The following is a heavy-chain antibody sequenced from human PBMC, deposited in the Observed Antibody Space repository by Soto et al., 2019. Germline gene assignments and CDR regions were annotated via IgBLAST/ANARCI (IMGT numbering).Heavy chain of an antibody. CDR1: GFTFSSYS. V-gene: IGHV3-23*01. CDR2: TSGSGDTT. D-gene: IGHD3-10*01. CDR3: AKDLGYDGSGIEI. J-gene: IGHJ4*02. Sequence: EVQLLESGGGLLQPGGSLRLSCAVSGFTFSSYSMSWVRQAPGKGLEWVAATSGSGDTTYYADSVKGRFTISRDNSKNTLYVQINSLRADDTAVYYCAKDLGYDGSGIEIWGQGTLVTVSS.